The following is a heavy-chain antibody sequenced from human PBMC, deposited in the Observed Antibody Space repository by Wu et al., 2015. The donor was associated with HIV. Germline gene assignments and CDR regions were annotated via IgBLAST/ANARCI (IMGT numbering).Heavy chain of an antibody. CDR2: IIPIFGTA. J-gene: IGHJ6*02. V-gene: IGHV1-69*05. D-gene: IGHD2-2*01. Sequence: QVQLVQSGAEVKKPGSSVKVSCKASGGTFSSYAISWVRQAPGQGLEWMGGIIPIFGTANYAQKFQGRVTITTDESTSTAYMELSSLRSEDTAVYYCARTTSCYGRKPQSLWCMDVWGQGTTVTVSS. CDR1: GGTFSSYA. CDR3: ARTTSCYGRKPQSLWCMDV.